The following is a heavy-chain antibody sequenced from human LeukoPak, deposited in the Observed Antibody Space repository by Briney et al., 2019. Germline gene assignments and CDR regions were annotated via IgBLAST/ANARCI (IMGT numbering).Heavy chain of an antibody. D-gene: IGHD5-18*01. CDR2: INHSGST. Sequence: GSLRLSCAASGFTFSSYWMSWVRQPPGKGLEWIGKINHSGSTNYNPSLKSRVTISVDTSKNQFSLKLTSVTAADTALYYCAGYYTYGRDYWGQGTLVTVSS. CDR1: GFTFSSYW. CDR3: AGYYTYGRDY. J-gene: IGHJ4*02. V-gene: IGHV4-34*08.